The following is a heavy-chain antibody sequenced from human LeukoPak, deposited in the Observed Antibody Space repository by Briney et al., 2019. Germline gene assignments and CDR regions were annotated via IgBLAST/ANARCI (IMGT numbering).Heavy chain of an antibody. Sequence: GGSLRLSCAASGFTFSDHYMDWVRQAPGKGLEWVGRTRNKANSYTTEYAAPVKGRFTISRDDSKNSLYLQMNSLKTEDTAVYYCARRPYYYDSSGYLPNAFDIWGQGTMVTVSS. J-gene: IGHJ3*02. CDR1: GFTFSDHY. CDR3: ARRPYYYDSSGYLPNAFDI. V-gene: IGHV3-72*01. CDR2: TRNKANSYTT. D-gene: IGHD3-22*01.